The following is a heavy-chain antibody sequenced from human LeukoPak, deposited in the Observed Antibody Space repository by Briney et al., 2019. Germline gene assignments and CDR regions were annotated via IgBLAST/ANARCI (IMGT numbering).Heavy chain of an antibody. J-gene: IGHJ6*03. CDR2: MNPNSGNT. CDR1: GYTFTSYD. V-gene: IGHV1-8*01. Sequence: GASVKVSYKASGYTFTSYDINWVRQATGQGLEWMGWMNPNSGNTGYAQKLQGRVTMTRNTSISTAYMELSSLRSEDTAVYYCASNTAVAGTEGDYYYYMDVWGRGTTVTVSS. D-gene: IGHD6-19*01. CDR3: ASNTAVAGTEGDYYYYMDV.